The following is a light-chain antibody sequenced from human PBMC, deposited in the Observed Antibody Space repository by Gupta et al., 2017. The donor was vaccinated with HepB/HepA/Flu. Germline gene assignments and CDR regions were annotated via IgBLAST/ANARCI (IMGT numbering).Light chain of an antibody. CDR3: LRENGYSWT. CDR1: QSVNDW. J-gene: IGKJ1*01. V-gene: IGKV1-5*03. Sequence: DIEMTQSPSTLSASLGDRVTITCRASQSVNDWLAWYQHKPGSAPKLLIAKASNLETGVPTRFSGSGSGTEFTLTITSLQPDDSATYFCLRENGYSWTFGQGTKVEIK. CDR2: KAS.